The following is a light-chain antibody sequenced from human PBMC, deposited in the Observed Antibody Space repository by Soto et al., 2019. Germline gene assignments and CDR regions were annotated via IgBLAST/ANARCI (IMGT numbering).Light chain of an antibody. V-gene: IGKV3-15*01. J-gene: IGKJ1*01. CDR1: QSVSNN. CDR3: QQYNNWPPWT. CDR2: GAS. Sequence: EIVMTQSPATLSVSPGERATLSCRASQSVSNNLAWFQHKAGQAPRLLIYGASTRATGIPARFSGSGSGTEFTLTISSLQSEDFAVYYCQQYNNWPPWTFGQGTKVDI.